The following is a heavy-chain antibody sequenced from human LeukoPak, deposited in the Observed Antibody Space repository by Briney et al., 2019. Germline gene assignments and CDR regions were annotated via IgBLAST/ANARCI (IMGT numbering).Heavy chain of an antibody. CDR2: ISSSSSTI. Sequence: PGGSLRLSCAASGFNLSSYSMNWVRQAPGKGLEWVSYISSSSSTIYYADSVKGRFTISRDNAKNSLYLQMNSLRAEDTAVYYCARDRGGGSYCLDYWGQGTLVTVSS. CDR3: ARDRGGGSYCLDY. V-gene: IGHV3-48*04. CDR1: GFNLSSYS. J-gene: IGHJ4*02. D-gene: IGHD1-26*01.